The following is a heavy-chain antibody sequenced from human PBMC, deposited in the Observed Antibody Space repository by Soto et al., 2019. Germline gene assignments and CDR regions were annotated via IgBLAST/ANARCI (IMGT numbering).Heavy chain of an antibody. CDR2: INTYADNT. V-gene: IGHV1-18*01. CDR1: GYTFTTYR. D-gene: IGHD3-22*01. Sequence: QVQLVQSGGEVKKPGASVKVARKASGYTFTTYRINWVRLAPGQGLEWMGWINTYADNTKYAQKFQGRVTVTADKSTSTAYMELRSLGSDDTAIYYCATYYSSWIDVWGQGTAVTVSS. CDR3: ATYYSSWIDV. J-gene: IGHJ6*02.